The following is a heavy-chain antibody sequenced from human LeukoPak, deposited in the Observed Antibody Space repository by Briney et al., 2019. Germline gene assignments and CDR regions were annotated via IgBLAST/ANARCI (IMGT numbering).Heavy chain of an antibody. CDR1: GYTFTGYY. V-gene: IGHV1-18*04. Sequence: GPVKVSCKASGYTFTGYYMHWVRQAPGQGLEWMGWISAYNANTNYAQKLQGRVTMTTDTSTSTAYMELKSLGSDDTAVYYCARGEGSAIDPWGHGTLVTVSS. D-gene: IGHD1-26*01. J-gene: IGHJ5*02. CDR3: ARGEGSAIDP. CDR2: ISAYNANT.